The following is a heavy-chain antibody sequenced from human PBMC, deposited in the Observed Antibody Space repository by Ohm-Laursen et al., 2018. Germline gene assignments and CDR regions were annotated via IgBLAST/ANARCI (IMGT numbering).Heavy chain of an antibody. D-gene: IGHD6-19*01. J-gene: IGHJ4*02. CDR2: ISWDSNFI. CDR1: GFIFDNYA. Sequence: SLSLSCAASGFIFDNYAIHWVRQTPGKGLEWVSGISWDSNFIGYADSVKGRLTISRDNAKNSLYLQMNSLRAEDTGLYYCTKDIIPTIAVSGTFDYWGQGTLVTVSS. CDR3: TKDIIPTIAVSGTFDY. V-gene: IGHV3-9*01.